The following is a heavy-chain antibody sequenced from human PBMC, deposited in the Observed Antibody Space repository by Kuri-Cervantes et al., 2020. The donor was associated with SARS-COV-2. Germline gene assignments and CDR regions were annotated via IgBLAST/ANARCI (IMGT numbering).Heavy chain of an antibody. J-gene: IGHJ6*02. CDR2: INHSGST. V-gene: IGHV4-34*01. CDR1: GGSFSGYY. Sequence: GSLRLSCAVYGGSFSGYYWSWIRQPPGKGLEWIGEINHSGSTNHNPSLKSRVTISVDTSKNQFSLKLSSVTAADTAVYYCARGPTPRSRNYYGMDVWGQGTTVTVSS. CDR3: ARGPTPRSRNYYGMDV.